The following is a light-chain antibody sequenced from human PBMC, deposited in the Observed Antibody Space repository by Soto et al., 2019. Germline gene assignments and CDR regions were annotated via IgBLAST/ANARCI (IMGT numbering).Light chain of an antibody. CDR3: QQLNSYPSFT. CDR1: QGISSY. CDR2: AAS. V-gene: IGKV1-9*01. J-gene: IGKJ3*01. Sequence: DIQLTQSPSFLSASVGDRVTITCRASQGISSYLAWYQQKPGKAPKLLIYAASTLQSGVPSRFSGSGSGTEFTLTISSLQPEDFANYYCQQLNSYPSFTFGPGTKVDIK.